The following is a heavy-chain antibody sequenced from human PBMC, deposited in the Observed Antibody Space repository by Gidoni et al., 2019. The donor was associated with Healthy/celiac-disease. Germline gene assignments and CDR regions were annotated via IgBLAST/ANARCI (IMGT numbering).Heavy chain of an antibody. V-gene: IGHV4-39*01. CDR3: ARQRGYCTNGVCHGYYYYYMDV. D-gene: IGHD2-8*01. Sequence: QLQLQESGPGLVKPSETLSLTCTVSGGSIRSSSYSWGWTRQPPGKGLEWIGSIYYSGSTYYNPSLKSRVTISVDTAKNQFSLKLSSVTAADTAVYYCARQRGYCTNGVCHGYYYYYMDVWGKGTTVTVSS. J-gene: IGHJ6*03. CDR2: IYYSGST. CDR1: GGSIRSSSYS.